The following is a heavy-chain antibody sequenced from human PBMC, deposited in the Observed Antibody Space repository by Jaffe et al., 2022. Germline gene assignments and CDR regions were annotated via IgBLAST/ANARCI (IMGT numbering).Heavy chain of an antibody. CDR1: GYSISSGYY. D-gene: IGHD2-2*01. CDR3: ARGGRDIVVVPAATRYMDV. CDR2: IYHSGST. V-gene: IGHV4-38-2*01. Sequence: QVQLQESGPGLVKPSETLSLTCAVSGYSISSGYYWGWIRQPPGKGLEWIGSIYHSGSTYYNPSLKSRVTISVDTSKNQFSLKLSSVTAADTAVYYCARGGRDIVVVPAATRYMDVWGKGTTVTVSS. J-gene: IGHJ6*03.